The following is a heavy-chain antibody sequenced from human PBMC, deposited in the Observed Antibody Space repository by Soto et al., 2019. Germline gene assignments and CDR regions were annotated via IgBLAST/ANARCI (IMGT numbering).Heavy chain of an antibody. CDR2: IKQDGSEK. D-gene: IGHD3-3*01. CDR1: GFTFSSYW. J-gene: IGHJ5*02. Sequence: EVQLVESGGGLVQPGGSLRLSCAASGFTFSSYWMSWVRQAPGKGLEWVANIKQDGSEKYYVDSVKGRFTISRDNAKNSLYLQMNSLRAEDTAVYYCARDPQYYDFWSGYYTATGSGWFDPWGQGTLVTVSS. CDR3: ARDPQYYDFWSGYYTATGSGWFDP. V-gene: IGHV3-7*03.